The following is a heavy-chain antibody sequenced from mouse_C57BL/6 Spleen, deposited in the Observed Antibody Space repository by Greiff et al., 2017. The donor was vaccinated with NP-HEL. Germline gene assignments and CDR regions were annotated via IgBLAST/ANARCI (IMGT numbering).Heavy chain of an antibody. D-gene: IGHD4-1*01. CDR2: IHPNSGST. Sequence: VQLQQPGAELVKPGASVKLSCKASGYTFTSYWMHWVKQRPGQGLEWIGMIHPNSGSTNYNEKFKSKATLTVDKSSSTAYMQLSSLPSEDSAVYYCARSGTRFAYWGQGTLVTVSA. CDR1: GYTFTSYW. CDR3: ARSGTRFAY. V-gene: IGHV1-64*01. J-gene: IGHJ3*01.